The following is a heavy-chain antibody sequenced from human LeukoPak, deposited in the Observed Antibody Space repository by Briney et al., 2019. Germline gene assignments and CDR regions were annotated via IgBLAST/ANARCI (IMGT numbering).Heavy chain of an antibody. CDR1: GDSISGGHW. D-gene: IGHD6-13*01. Sequence: SETLSLTCAVSGDSISGGHWWSWVRQPPGKGLEWIGEIYHSGSTNYNPSLKSRVTISVDKSKNQFSLNLSSVTAADTAVYYCARGGTGSCDPWGQGTLVTVSS. CDR3: ARGGTGSCDP. J-gene: IGHJ5*02. CDR2: IYHSGST. V-gene: IGHV4-4*02.